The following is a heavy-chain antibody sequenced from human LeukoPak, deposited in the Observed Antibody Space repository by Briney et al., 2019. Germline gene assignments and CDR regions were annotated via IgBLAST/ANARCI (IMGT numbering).Heavy chain of an antibody. D-gene: IGHD4-11*01. Sequence: PSETLSLTCTVSGDSISNYYWSWIRQPPGKGLEWIGYIYTSGSTNYNPSLKSRLTISVDTSKNQFSLKLSSVTAADTAVYYCARDDYSNHDSADWGQGTPVTVSS. CDR1: GDSISNYY. V-gene: IGHV4-4*09. CDR2: IYTSGST. J-gene: IGHJ4*02. CDR3: ARDDYSNHDSAD.